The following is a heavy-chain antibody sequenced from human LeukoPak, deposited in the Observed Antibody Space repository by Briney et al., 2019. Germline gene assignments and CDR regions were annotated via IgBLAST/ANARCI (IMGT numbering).Heavy chain of an antibody. V-gene: IGHV1-69*05. CDR3: ARGPPWELLEAGIDY. J-gene: IGHJ4*02. Sequence: SVKVSCKASGGTFSSYAISWMRQAPGQGLEWMGRIIPIFGTANYAQKFQGRVTITTDESTSTAYMELSSLRSEDTAVYYCARGPPWELLEAGIDYWGQGTLVTVSS. D-gene: IGHD1-26*01. CDR1: GGTFSSYA. CDR2: IIPIFGTA.